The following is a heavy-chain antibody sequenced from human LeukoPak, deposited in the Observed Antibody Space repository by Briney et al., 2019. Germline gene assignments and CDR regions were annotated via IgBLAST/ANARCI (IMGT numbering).Heavy chain of an antibody. Sequence: GGSLRLSRADSGFTFSDYYMSWMRQAPGKGREWVSYICSSISYTNYADSVKARFTISRDNAKNSLCLQMNSLRAEDTAVYYCAGTGYGDYGTFDYWGQGTVVTVSS. J-gene: IGHJ4*02. CDR2: ICSSISYT. CDR1: GFTFSDYY. D-gene: IGHD4-17*01. CDR3: AGTGYGDYGTFDY. V-gene: IGHV3-11*03.